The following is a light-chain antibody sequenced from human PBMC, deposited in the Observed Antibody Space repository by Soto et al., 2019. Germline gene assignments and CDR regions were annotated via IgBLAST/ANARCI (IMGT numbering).Light chain of an antibody. J-gene: IGKJ5*01. CDR3: QQYNNWAIT. CDR2: GAS. CDR1: QSVSNN. V-gene: IGKV3-15*01. Sequence: EIVMTQSPATQSVSPGERATLSRRASQSVSNNLAWYQQKPGQAPRLLIYGASTRATGIPARFSGSGSGTEFTLTISSLQSEDFAVYYCQQYNNWAITFGQGTRLEIK.